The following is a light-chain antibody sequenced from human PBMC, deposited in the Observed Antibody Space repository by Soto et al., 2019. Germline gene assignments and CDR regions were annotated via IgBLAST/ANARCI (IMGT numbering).Light chain of an antibody. CDR2: GNS. Sequence: QSVLTQPPSVSGAPGQGVTISCPGSSSNIGAGYDVHWYQQLPGTAPKLLIYGNSTRPSGVPDRFSGSKSGTSASLAITGLQAGDEADYYCQSYDSSLSGSVFGGGTKLTVL. CDR3: QSYDSSLSGSV. V-gene: IGLV1-40*01. CDR1: SSNIGAGYD. J-gene: IGLJ3*02.